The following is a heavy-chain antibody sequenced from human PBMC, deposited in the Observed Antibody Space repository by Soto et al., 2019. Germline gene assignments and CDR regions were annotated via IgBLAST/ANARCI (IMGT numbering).Heavy chain of an antibody. CDR1: GVSISSGGYS. V-gene: IGHV4-30-2*01. CDR3: AAGGGLPRYY. CDR2: IYHSGST. J-gene: IGHJ4*02. D-gene: IGHD5-12*01. Sequence: SETLSLTCAVSGVSISSGGYSWSWIQQPPGKGLEWIGYIYHSGSTYYNPSLKSRVTISVDRSKNQFSLKLSSVTAADTAVYYCAAGGGLPRYYWGQGTLVTVSS.